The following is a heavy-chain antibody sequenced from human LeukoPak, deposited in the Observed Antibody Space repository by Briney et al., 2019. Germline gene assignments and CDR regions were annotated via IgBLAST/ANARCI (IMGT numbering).Heavy chain of an antibody. CDR1: GFTFSSYC. D-gene: IGHD3-10*01. CDR2: VNSDGTIT. Sequence: PGGPLSLSCAAPGFTFSSYCLHWVRQPQGKGLMWVSRVNSDGTITNYADSLKGRFTISRDNAKNTLYLQMNSLRAEDTAVYYCARDSRGWTHDYWGQGTLVTVSS. CDR3: ARDSRGWTHDY. V-gene: IGHV3-74*01. J-gene: IGHJ4*02.